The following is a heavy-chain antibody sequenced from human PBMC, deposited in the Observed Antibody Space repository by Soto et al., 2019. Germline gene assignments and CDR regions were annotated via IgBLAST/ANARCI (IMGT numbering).Heavy chain of an antibody. D-gene: IGHD2-21*02. V-gene: IGHV4-59*11. CDR3: GRWNMVTYFAS. Sequence: QVQLQESGPGLLKPSETLSLTCTVSGDPIDSHYWGWIRQPPGKGLEWIGYVYYSGGANYNPSHKSRVTISVDSANRQFSMNLSSVTDEEKEVYDCGRWNMVTYFASWGHGTLFTVSS. J-gene: IGHJ4*01. CDR2: VYYSGGA. CDR1: GDPIDSHY.